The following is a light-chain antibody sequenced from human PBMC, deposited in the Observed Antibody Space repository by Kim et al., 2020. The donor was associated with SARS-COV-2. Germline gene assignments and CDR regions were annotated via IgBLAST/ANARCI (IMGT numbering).Light chain of an antibody. V-gene: IGKV1-5*03. J-gene: IGKJ4*01. CDR1: QTINSW. CDR3: QQYNVYPLT. Sequence: ASVGDRVTITCRASQTINSWLAWYQQKPGKAPKLLIYRTSNLESGVPSRFSGSESGTEFTLTISSLQPDDFATYYCQQYNVYPLTFGGGTKVDIK. CDR2: RTS.